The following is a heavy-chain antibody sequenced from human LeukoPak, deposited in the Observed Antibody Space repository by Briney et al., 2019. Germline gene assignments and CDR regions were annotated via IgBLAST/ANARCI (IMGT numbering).Heavy chain of an antibody. CDR1: SFTFAPHG. D-gene: IGHD6-19*01. V-gene: IGHV1-18*01. CDR2: IRGSSGKT. CDR3: ARGRVKRVPFTAVPGPLDY. J-gene: IGHJ4*02. Sequence: ASAKLSYKASSFTFAPHGISWRRQAPGQRLEGRGWIRGSSGKTDYAQKLQDRGTMTADTSTTTAYMELRSLRSDDTAVYYCARGRVKRVPFTAVPGPLDYWGQGSLVTVSS.